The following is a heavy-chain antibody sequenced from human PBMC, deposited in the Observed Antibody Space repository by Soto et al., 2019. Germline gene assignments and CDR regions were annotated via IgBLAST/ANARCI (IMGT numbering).Heavy chain of an antibody. CDR2: INHSGST. V-gene: IGHV4-34*01. CDR3: ARDRSLDS. Sequence: SETLSLTCAVYGGSFSGYYWSWIRQPPGKGLEWIGEINHSGSTNYNPSLKSRVAISVDTSKNQFSLKLSSVTAADTAVYYCARDRSLDSWGQGTLVTVPQ. CDR1: GGSFSGYY. D-gene: IGHD6-19*01. J-gene: IGHJ4*02.